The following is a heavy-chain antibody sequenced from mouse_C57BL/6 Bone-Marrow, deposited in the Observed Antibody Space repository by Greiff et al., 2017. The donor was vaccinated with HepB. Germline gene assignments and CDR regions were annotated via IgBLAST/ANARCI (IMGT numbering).Heavy chain of an antibody. J-gene: IGHJ2*01. CDR3: ARHGSSPFDY. Sequence: QVKLQQSGAELARPGASVKLSCKASGYTFTSYGISWVKQRTGQGLEWIGEIYPRSGNTYYNEKFKCKATLTADKSSSTAYMEIRSLTSEDSAFYFCARHGSSPFDYWGQGTTLTVSS. CDR1: GYTFTSYG. D-gene: IGHD1-1*01. V-gene: IGHV1-81*01. CDR2: IYPRSGNT.